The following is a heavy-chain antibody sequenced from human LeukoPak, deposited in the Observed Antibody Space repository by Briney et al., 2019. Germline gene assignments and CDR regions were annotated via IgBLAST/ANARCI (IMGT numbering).Heavy chain of an antibody. J-gene: IGHJ6*03. CDR3: ARTGLYYYYMDV. V-gene: IGHV4-59*01. D-gene: IGHD1-14*01. CDR1: GGSISRYY. Sequence: PSEALSLTCSVSGGSISRYYWSWIRQPPGKGLEWIGYIYHSGSTNYNPSLKSRVTISVDTSKNQFSLKLSSVTAADTAVYYCARTGLYYYYMDVWGKGTTVTVSS. CDR2: IYHSGST.